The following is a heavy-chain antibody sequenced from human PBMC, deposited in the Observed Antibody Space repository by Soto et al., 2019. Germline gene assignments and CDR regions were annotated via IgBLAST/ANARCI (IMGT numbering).Heavy chain of an antibody. D-gene: IGHD1-26*01. V-gene: IGHV3-30*18. CDR1: GFTFSSYG. CDR3: AKEGGLSGGYYISSAYYVDY. J-gene: IGHJ4*02. CDR2: MSYDGSNT. Sequence: QVQLVESGGGVVQPGRSLRLSCVASGFTFSSYGMHWVRQAPGKGLEWVAIMSYDGSNTYYADSVKGRFTISRDNSKNTLYLQMNSLRAVDTSVYYCAKEGGLSGGYYISSAYYVDYWGQGTLVTVSS.